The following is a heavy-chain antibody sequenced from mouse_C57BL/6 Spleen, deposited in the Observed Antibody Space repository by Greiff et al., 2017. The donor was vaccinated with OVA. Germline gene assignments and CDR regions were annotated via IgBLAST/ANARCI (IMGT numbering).Heavy chain of an antibody. CDR2: ISSGSSTI. J-gene: IGHJ3*01. CDR1: GFTFSDYG. V-gene: IGHV5-17*01. CDR3: ARDFITTVVGPFAY. D-gene: IGHD1-1*01. Sequence: EVKLVESGGGLVKPGGSLKLSCAASGFTFSDYGMHWVRQAPEQGLEWVAYISSGSSTIYYADTVKGRFTIARDNAKNTLCLQKTSLRSEDSAMYYCARDFITTVVGPFAYWGQGTLVTVSA.